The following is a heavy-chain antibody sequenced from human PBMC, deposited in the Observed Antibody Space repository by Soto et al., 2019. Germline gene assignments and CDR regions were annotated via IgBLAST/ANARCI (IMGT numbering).Heavy chain of an antibody. CDR2: IIPVFGTP. V-gene: IGHV1-69*12. J-gene: IGHJ6*02. D-gene: IGHD3-22*01. CDR1: GGSLSNYG. CDR3: ARGDATKIVVTTYYAMDV. Sequence: QVQLVQSGAEVKKPGSSVKVSCKAPGGSLSNYGISWVRQAPGQGLEWMGAIIPVFGTPNYAQKFRDRVTITADESTTTVYMEVRSLTSEDTAVYYCARGDATKIVVTTYYAMDVWGQGTTVTVSS.